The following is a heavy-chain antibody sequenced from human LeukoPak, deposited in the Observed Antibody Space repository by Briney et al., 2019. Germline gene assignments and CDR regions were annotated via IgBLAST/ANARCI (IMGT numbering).Heavy chain of an antibody. CDR3: TKTWGSKGSDF. CDR2: ISDNGDSR. CDR1: GFTFSTNA. D-gene: IGHD7-27*01. J-gene: IGHJ4*02. V-gene: IGHV3-23*01. Sequence: GGSLTLSCVPSGFTFSTNAMNWVRQAPGKGLEWVSGISDNGDSRYYADSVKGRFNNSRDNSMNTLYLQMSNLRAEDTAVYYCTKTWGSKGSDFWGQGALVTVSS.